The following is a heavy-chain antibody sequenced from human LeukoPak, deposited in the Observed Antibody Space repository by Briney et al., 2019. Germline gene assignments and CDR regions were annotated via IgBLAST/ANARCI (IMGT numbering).Heavy chain of an antibody. D-gene: IGHD3-10*01. CDR1: GGSISSGGYY. J-gene: IGHJ4*02. V-gene: IGHV4-31*03. CDR2: IYYSGST. Sequence: PSGTLSLTCTVSGGSISSGGYYWSWIRQHPGKGLEWIGYIYYSGSTYYNPSLKSRVTISVDTSKNQFSLKLSSVTAADTDVYYCARDQHYYGSGSLDWGQGTLVTVSS. CDR3: ARDQHYYGSGSLD.